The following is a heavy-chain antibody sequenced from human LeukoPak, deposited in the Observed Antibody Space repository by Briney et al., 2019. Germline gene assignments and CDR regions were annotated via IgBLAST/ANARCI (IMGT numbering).Heavy chain of an antibody. Sequence: ASVKVSCKASGYTFTGYYMHWVRQAPGQGLEWMGWINPNSGGTNYAQKFQGWVTMTRDTSISTAYMELSRLRSDDTAVYYCARGIPGYSSSWYTDWGQGTLVTVSS. CDR2: INPNSGGT. J-gene: IGHJ4*02. D-gene: IGHD6-13*01. V-gene: IGHV1-2*04. CDR3: ARGIPGYSSSWYTD. CDR1: GYTFTGYY.